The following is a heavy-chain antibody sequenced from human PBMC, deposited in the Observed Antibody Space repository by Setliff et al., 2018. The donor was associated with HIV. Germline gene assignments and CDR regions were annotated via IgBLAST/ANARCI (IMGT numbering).Heavy chain of an antibody. D-gene: IGHD6-19*01. V-gene: IGHV3-23*01. CDR2: IAGTSGST. J-gene: IGHJ4*02. CDR1: GFSFSNYA. CDR3: ARAVHSGWYYFDY. Sequence: GGSLRLSCAVAGFSFSNYAMTWVRQAPGKGLEWVSAIAGTSGSTYYADSVKGRFTISRDNAKNSLYLQMNSLRAEDTAVYYCARAVHSGWYYFDYWGQGTLVTVSS.